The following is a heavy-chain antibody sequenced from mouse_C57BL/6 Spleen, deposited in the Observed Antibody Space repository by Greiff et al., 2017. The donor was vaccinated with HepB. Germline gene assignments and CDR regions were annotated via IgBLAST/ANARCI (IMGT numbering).Heavy chain of an antibody. V-gene: IGHV5-16*01. CDR1: GFTFSDYY. CDR3: ARDKANWDWYFDV. D-gene: IGHD4-1*01. J-gene: IGHJ1*03. CDR2: INYDGSST. Sequence: EVQVVESEGGLVQPGSSMKLSCTASGFTFSDYYMAWVRQVPEKGLEWVANINYDGSSTYYLDSLKSRFIISRDNAKNILYLQMSSLKSEDTATYYCARDKANWDWYFDVWGTGTTVTVSS.